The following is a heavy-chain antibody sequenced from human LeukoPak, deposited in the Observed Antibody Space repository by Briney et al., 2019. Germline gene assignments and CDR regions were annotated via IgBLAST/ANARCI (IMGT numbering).Heavy chain of an antibody. D-gene: IGHD6-13*01. CDR1: GFTVSSHY. CDR2: FYSGGST. J-gene: IGHJ4*02. CDR3: ARGSYSSSWKTFDY. V-gene: IGHV3-66*02. Sequence: GGSLRLSCAASGFTVSSHYINWVRQAPGKGLEWVSVFYSGGSTFYADSVKGRFTISRDNSKNTLYLQMNSLRADDTAMYYCARGSYSSSWKTFDYWGQGTLVTVSS.